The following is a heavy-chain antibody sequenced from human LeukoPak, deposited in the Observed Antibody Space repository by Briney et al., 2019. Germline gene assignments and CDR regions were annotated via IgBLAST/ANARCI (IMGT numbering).Heavy chain of an antibody. Sequence: GRSLRLSCAASGFTFDDYAMHWVRQAPGKGLEWVSGISWNSGSIGYADSVKGRFTISRDNAKNSLYLQMNSLRAEDTAVYNCATPLSSGNDYWGQGTLVTVSS. J-gene: IGHJ4*02. CDR3: ATPLSSGNDY. V-gene: IGHV3-9*01. CDR1: GFTFDDYA. D-gene: IGHD3-10*01. CDR2: ISWNSGSI.